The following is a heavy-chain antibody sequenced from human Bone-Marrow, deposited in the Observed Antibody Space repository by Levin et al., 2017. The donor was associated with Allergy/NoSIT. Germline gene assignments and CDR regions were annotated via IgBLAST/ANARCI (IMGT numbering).Heavy chain of an antibody. CDR2: ISSSSSYI. V-gene: IGHV3-21*01. Sequence: GGSLRLSCAASGFTLSSSSMNWVRQAPGKGLEWVSSISSSSSYIYYADSVKGRFTISRDNAKSSLYLQMNSLRAEDTAVYYCARERSGYYHDFDYWGQGTLVTVSS. J-gene: IGHJ4*02. CDR1: GFTLSSSS. D-gene: IGHD3-22*01. CDR3: ARERSGYYHDFDY.